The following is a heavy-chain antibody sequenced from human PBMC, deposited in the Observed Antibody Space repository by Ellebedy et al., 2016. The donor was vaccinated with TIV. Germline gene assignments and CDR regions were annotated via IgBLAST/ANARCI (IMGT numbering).Heavy chain of an antibody. CDR2: ISGSGGST. J-gene: IGHJ4*02. V-gene: IGHV3-23*01. D-gene: IGHD6-13*01. CDR1: GFTFSGYA. Sequence: GGSLRLSCAASGFTFSGYAMSWVRQAPGKGLEWVSAISGSGGSTYYADSVKGRFTISRDNSKNTLYLQMNSLRAEDTAVYYCAKDQGRVSEQPDLFDYWGQGTLVTVSS. CDR3: AKDQGRVSEQPDLFDY.